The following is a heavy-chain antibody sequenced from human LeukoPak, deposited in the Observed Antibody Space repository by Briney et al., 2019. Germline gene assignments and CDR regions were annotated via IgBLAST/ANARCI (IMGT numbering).Heavy chain of an antibody. V-gene: IGHV4-39*01. CDR1: GGSIRSSGYY. CDR2: IYYSGNT. J-gene: IGHJ5*02. Sequence: SDTLSLTCTVSGGSIRSSGYYWAWIRQPPGKGLESIANIYYSGNTYYNPSLKSRVTISVDTSKNQFSLKLTSVTAADTAVYYCARHRVYDWNYPIWFDPWGQGTLVTVSS. CDR3: ARHRVYDWNYPIWFDP. D-gene: IGHD3-16*01.